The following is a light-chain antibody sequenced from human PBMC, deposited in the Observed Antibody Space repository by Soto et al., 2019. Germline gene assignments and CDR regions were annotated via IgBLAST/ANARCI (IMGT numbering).Light chain of an antibody. CDR1: SSNIGSET. CDR3: AAWDDSLTGVV. Sequence: QSVLTQPPSASGTPGQRVTVSCSGSSSNIGSETVNWYQQLPGTAPKLLIYSNNQRPSGVPDRFSGSKSGTSASLAISGLQSEDEADYYCAAWDDSLTGVVFGGGTKLTVL. J-gene: IGLJ2*01. CDR2: SNN. V-gene: IGLV1-44*01.